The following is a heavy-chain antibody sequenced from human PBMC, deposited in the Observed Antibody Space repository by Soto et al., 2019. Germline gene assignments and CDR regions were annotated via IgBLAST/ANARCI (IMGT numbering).Heavy chain of an antibody. CDR1: GYTLNEVA. J-gene: IGHJ5*02. CDR2: FDPDEAET. CDR3: TTYHGDYNFDH. V-gene: IGHV1-24*01. Sequence: QVQLVQSGAEVKKPGASVKVSCKVSGYTLNEVAMHWVRQAPGKGLERLGGFDPDEAETIYAQHFQGRVTMTEDTSTDTVCMELSSLRSEDTALYFCTTYHGDYNFDHWGQGTLVTVSS. D-gene: IGHD4-17*01.